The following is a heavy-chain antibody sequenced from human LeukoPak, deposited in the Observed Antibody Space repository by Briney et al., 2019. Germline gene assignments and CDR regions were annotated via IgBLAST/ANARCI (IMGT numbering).Heavy chain of an antibody. CDR3: ATPLHYDFWSGYYRDAFDI. J-gene: IGHJ3*02. CDR1: GGSISSSSYY. V-gene: IGHV4-39*01. Sequence: SETLSLTCTVSGGSISSSSYYWGWIRQPPGKGLEWIGSIYYSGSTYYNPSLKSRVTISVDTSKNQFSLKLSSVTAADTAVYYCATPLHYDFWSGYYRDAFDIWGQGTKVTVSS. D-gene: IGHD3-3*01. CDR2: IYYSGST.